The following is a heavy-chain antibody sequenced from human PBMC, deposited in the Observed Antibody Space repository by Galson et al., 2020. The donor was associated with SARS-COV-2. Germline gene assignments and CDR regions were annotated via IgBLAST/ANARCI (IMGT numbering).Heavy chain of an antibody. Sequence: GESLNISCAASGFTFSSYSMNWVRQAPGKGLEWVSSISSSSSYIYYADSVKGRFTISRDNAKNSLYLQMNSLRAEDTAVYYCARDSSYSTLDYWGQGTLVTVSS. D-gene: IGHD6-13*01. CDR2: ISSSSSYI. V-gene: IGHV3-21*01. J-gene: IGHJ4*02. CDR3: ARDSSYSTLDY. CDR1: GFTFSSYS.